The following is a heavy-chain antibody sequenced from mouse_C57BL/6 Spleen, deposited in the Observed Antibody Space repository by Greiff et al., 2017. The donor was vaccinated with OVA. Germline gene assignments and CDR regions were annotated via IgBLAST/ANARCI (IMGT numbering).Heavy chain of an antibody. CDR1: GYTFTSYW. J-gene: IGHJ3*01. V-gene: IGHV1-74*01. D-gene: IGHD2-4*01. CDR2: IHPSDSDT. Sequence: VKLQQPGAELVKPGASVKVSCKASGYTFTSYWMHWVKQRPGQGLEWIGRIHPSDSDTNYNQKFKGKATLTVDKSSSTAYMQLSSLTSEASAVYYCAEYDYDGGFAYWGQGTLVTVSA. CDR3: AEYDYDGGFAY.